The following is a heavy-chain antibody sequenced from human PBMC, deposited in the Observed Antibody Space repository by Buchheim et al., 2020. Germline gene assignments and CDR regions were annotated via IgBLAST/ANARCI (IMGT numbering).Heavy chain of an antibody. CDR3: TTSTVVSATYWYFNV. J-gene: IGHJ2*01. Sequence: EEQLVESGGGLVKPGGSLRLSCAASGFTFSDAWMSWVRQAPGKGLEWVGRIKREADGGTAEYAAPVRGRFTLSRDDSTATLYLQMNSLRAEDTAVYYCTTSTVVSATYWYFNVWGRGTL. D-gene: IGHD2-21*02. V-gene: IGHV3-15*05. CDR1: GFTFSDAW. CDR2: IKREADGGTA.